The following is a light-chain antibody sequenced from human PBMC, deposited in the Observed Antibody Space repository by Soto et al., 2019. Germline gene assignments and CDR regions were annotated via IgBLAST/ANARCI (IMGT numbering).Light chain of an antibody. V-gene: IGLV1-51*01. CDR1: SSNIGNNY. Sequence: AVLTQPPSESGTLGQRVTILCSGSSSNIGNNYVSWYQQLPGTAPKLLIYDNNKRPSGIPDRFSGSKSGTSATLGITGLQTGDEADYYCGTWDSSLSAGVFGTGTKVTVL. CDR2: DNN. J-gene: IGLJ1*01. CDR3: GTWDSSLSAGV.